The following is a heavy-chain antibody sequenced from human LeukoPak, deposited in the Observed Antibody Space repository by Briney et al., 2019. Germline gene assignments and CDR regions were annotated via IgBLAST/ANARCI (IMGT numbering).Heavy chain of an antibody. CDR2: MNPKSGNT. V-gene: IGHV1-8*01. J-gene: IGHJ4*02. CDR1: GYTFTSYD. Sequence: ASVKVSCKASGYTFTSYDINWVRQATGQGLEWMGWMNPKSGNTGYAQKFQGRITMTSDTSISTAYMEPSSLRSEDTAVYYCARRNYGSESYSRLDYWGQGSLVTVSS. CDR3: ARRNYGSESYSRLDY. D-gene: IGHD3-10*01.